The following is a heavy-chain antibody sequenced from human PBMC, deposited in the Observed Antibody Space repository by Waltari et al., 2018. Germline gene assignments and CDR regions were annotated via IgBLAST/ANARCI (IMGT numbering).Heavy chain of an antibody. D-gene: IGHD3-16*01. Sequence: QVQLQESGPGLVKPSETLSLTCTVSGGSISSYYWSWIRQPPGKGLEWIGYIYYSGSTNYNPSLKSRVTISVDTSKNQFSLKLSSVTAADTAVYYCARSSPDGVVWFDPWGQGTLVTVSS. J-gene: IGHJ5*02. CDR2: IYYSGST. CDR1: GGSISSYY. CDR3: ARSSPDGVVWFDP. V-gene: IGHV4-59*01.